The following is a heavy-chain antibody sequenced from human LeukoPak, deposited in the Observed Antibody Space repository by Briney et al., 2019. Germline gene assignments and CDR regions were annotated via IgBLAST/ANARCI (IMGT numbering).Heavy chain of an antibody. D-gene: IGHD5-18*01. Sequence: GGSLRLSCAASGFTFSSYSMNWVRQAPGKGLEWVSYISSSSSTIYYADSVKGRFTISRDNAKNSLYLQMNSLRAEDTAVYYCARAPNQLWFRHYYYGMDVWGQGTTVTVSS. CDR3: ARAPNQLWFRHYYYGMDV. J-gene: IGHJ6*02. CDR1: GFTFSSYS. CDR2: ISSSSSTI. V-gene: IGHV3-48*01.